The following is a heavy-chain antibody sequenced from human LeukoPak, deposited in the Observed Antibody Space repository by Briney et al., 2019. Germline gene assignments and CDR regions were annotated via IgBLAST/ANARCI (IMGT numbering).Heavy chain of an antibody. D-gene: IGHD3-10*01. J-gene: IGHJ3*02. CDR1: GFTFSSYA. CDR3: AREGYYGALDI. Sequence: GGSLRLSCAASGFTFSSYAMSWVRQAPGKGLEWVSAISGSGGSTYYADSVKGRFTISRDNAKNSLYLQMNSLRDDDTAVYYCAREGYYGALDIWGQGTMVTVSS. CDR2: ISGSGGST. V-gene: IGHV3-23*01.